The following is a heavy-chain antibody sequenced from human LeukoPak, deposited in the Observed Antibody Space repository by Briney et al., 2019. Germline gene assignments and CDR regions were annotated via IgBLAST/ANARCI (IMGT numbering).Heavy chain of an antibody. CDR1: GFTFSSYA. J-gene: IGHJ4*02. V-gene: IGHV4-34*01. Sequence: KSGGSLRLSCAASGFTFSSYAMSWIRQPPGKGLEWVGEINHSGSTNYNPSLKTRVTISVDTSKNQFSLKLSSVTAADTAVYYCARGGWVVPAAINSWGQGTLVTVSS. CDR2: INHSGST. CDR3: ARGGWVVPAAINS. D-gene: IGHD2-2*02.